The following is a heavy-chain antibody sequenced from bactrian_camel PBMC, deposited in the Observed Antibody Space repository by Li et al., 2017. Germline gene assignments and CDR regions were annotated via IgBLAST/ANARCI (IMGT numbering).Heavy chain of an antibody. V-gene: IGHV3S53*01. J-gene: IGHJ4*01. CDR2: IDADGHT. CDR1: GYIYSSHC. D-gene: IGHD4*01. Sequence: HVQLVESGGGAVQAGGSLRLSCVASGYIYSSHCMGWVRQAPGKEREFVSGIDADGHTSYTESVKGRFTISRDYVQRTVYLQMNSLKPEDTAIYYCKTDQLCRDYSDDKFPYWGQGTQVTVS. CDR3: KTDQLCRDYSDDKFPY.